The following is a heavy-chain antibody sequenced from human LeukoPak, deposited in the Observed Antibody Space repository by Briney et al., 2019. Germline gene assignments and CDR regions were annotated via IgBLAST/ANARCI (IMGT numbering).Heavy chain of an antibody. J-gene: IGHJ4*02. CDR2: IYVSGIT. Sequence: SETLSLTCTVSGGSISSYYWSWIRRPAGKGLEWIGRIYVSGITHYNPSLKNRVTMSEDTSKNQFSLNLRSVTAADTAVYYCARGAPNSGWFDFWGQGALVTVSS. V-gene: IGHV4-4*07. D-gene: IGHD6-19*01. CDR1: GGSISSYY. CDR3: ARGAPNSGWFDF.